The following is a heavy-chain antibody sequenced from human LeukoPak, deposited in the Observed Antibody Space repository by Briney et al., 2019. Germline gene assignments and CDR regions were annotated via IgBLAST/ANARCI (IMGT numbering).Heavy chain of an antibody. Sequence: GGSLGLSCAASGFTFSSYSMNWVRHAPGKGLEWVSSISSSSSYIYYADSVKGRFTISRDNAKNSLYLQMNSLRAEDTAVYYCARGWTTIFGVVTIGDYFDYWGQGTLVTVSS. CDR2: ISSSSSYI. CDR3: ARGWTTIFGVVTIGDYFDY. D-gene: IGHD3-3*01. J-gene: IGHJ4*02. CDR1: GFTFSSYS. V-gene: IGHV3-21*01.